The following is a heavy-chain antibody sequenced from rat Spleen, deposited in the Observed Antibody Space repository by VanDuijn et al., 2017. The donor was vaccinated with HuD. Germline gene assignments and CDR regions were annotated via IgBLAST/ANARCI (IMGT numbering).Heavy chain of an antibody. J-gene: IGHJ3*01. D-gene: IGHD1-1*01. CDR2: ISPSGDST. V-gene: IGHV5-27*01. CDR3: TRVGDSRGFAY. CDR1: GFTFSNHD. Sequence: EVQLVESGGGLVQPGRSLKLSCAASGFTFSNHDMAWVRQAPTKGLEWLASISPSGDSTYYRDSVKGRLTVSRDDAKRILYLQMNSLRSEDTATYYCTRVGDSRGFAYWGQGTLVTVSS.